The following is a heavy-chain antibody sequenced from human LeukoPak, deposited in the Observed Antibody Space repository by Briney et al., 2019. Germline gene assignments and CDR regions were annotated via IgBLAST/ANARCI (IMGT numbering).Heavy chain of an antibody. CDR2: IYYSGST. J-gene: IGHJ6*02. D-gene: IGHD3-3*01. V-gene: IGHV4-39*07. CDR1: GGSISSSSNY. Sequence: NPSETLSLTCTVSGGSISSSSNYWGWIRQPPGKGLEWIGSIYYSGSTHYNPSLKSRVTISVDTSKNQFSLKLSSVTAADTAVYYCARGMDDFWSGYYGNYYYGMDVWGQGTTVTVSS. CDR3: ARGMDDFWSGYYGNYYYGMDV.